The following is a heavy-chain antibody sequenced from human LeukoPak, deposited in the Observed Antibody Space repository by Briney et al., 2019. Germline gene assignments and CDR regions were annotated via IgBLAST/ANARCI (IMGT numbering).Heavy chain of an antibody. CDR1: GFTFSSYW. J-gene: IGHJ6*03. CDR2: IKQDGSEK. Sequence: GGSLRLSCAASGFTFSSYWMGWVRQAPGKGLEWVANIKQDGSEKYYVDSVKGRFTISRDNAKNSLYLQMNSLRAEDTAVYYCERCGYSHGYGWGGGYYYYYMDVWGKGTTVTVSS. CDR3: ERCGYSHGYGWGGGYYYYYMDV. V-gene: IGHV3-7*01. D-gene: IGHD5-18*01.